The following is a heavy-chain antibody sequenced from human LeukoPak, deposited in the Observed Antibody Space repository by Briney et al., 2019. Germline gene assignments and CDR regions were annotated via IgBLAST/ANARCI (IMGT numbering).Heavy chain of an antibody. CDR3: ARGFCESSHGAFDT. D-gene: IGHD3-3*01. CDR2: TYYRSKWYT. CDR1: GDSVSANRAA. J-gene: IGHJ3*02. Sequence: SQTLALTCAISGDSVSANRAACKWIRQSPSRGLGWLGRTYYRSKWYTDYTISVKSRITINSDTSKNQFSLQLNSVTPEDTAIYYCARGFCESSHGAFDTWGQGILVTVSS. V-gene: IGHV6-1*01.